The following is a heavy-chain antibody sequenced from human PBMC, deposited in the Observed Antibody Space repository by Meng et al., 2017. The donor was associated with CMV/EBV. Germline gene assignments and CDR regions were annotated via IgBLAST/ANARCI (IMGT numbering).Heavy chain of an antibody. D-gene: IGHD1-7*01. Sequence: QMVESGGGLFQRGGSLRLSCAASGFTVSNNYMRWFRQAPGKGLEWVSLIYSEGTTDYADSVKGRFTISRDNSKNTLYLQMNSLRAEDTAVYYCARDGNYHGVWGQGTLVTVSS. J-gene: IGHJ4*02. V-gene: IGHV3-53*01. CDR1: GFTVSNNY. CDR3: ARDGNYHGV. CDR2: IYSEGTT.